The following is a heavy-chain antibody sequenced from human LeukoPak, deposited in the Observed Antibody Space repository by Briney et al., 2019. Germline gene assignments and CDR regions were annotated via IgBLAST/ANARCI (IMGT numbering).Heavy chain of an antibody. CDR1: GFTFSDYY. Sequence: GGSLRLSCAASGFTFSDYYMSWIRQAPGKGLEWVSYISSSGSTIYYADSVKGRFTISRDNAKNSLYLQMNSLRAEDTAVYYCARDAKPLYYYDSSGHFDYWGQGTLVTVSS. J-gene: IGHJ4*02. CDR2: ISSSGSTI. V-gene: IGHV3-11*01. CDR3: ARDAKPLYYYDSSGHFDY. D-gene: IGHD3-22*01.